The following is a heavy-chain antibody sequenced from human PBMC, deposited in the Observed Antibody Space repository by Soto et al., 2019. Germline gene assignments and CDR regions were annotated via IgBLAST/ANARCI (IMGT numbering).Heavy chain of an antibody. CDR3: ARSRGGYFDY. CDR1: GGSISSYY. J-gene: IGHJ4*02. D-gene: IGHD3-16*01. V-gene: IGHV4-59*01. Sequence: PSETLSLTCTVSGGSISSYYWSWIRQPPGKGLEWIGHIYYSGSTNYNPSLKSRVTISVDTSKNQFSLKLSSVTAADTAVYYCARSRGGYFDYWGQGTLVTVYS. CDR2: IYYSGST.